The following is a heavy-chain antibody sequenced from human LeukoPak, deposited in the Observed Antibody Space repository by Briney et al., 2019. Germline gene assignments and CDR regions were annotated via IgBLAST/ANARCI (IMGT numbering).Heavy chain of an antibody. Sequence: SETLSLTCTVSGGSISSGDSYWSWIRQPPGKGLEWIGSIYYSGSTYYNPSLKSRVTISVDTSKNEFSLKLSSVTAVDTAVYYCARAGQYYYDSAGYFPDYWGQGTLVTVSS. CDR3: ARAGQYYYDSAGYFPDY. D-gene: IGHD3-22*01. V-gene: IGHV4-30-4*01. J-gene: IGHJ4*02. CDR2: IYYSGST. CDR1: GGSISSGDSY.